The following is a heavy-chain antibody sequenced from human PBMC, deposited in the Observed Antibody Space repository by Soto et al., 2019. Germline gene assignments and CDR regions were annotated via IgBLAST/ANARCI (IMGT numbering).Heavy chain of an antibody. CDR1: GFTFDDYG. CDR3: ARDFHSGSPYYYYYGMDV. V-gene: IGHV3-20*04. Sequence: PGGSLRLSCAASGFTFDDYGMSWVRQAPGKGLEWVSGINWNGGSTGYADSVKGRFTISRDNAKNSLYLQMNSLRAEDTALYYCARDFHSGSPYYYYYGMDVWGQGTTVTVSS. J-gene: IGHJ6*02. CDR2: INWNGGST. D-gene: IGHD3-10*01.